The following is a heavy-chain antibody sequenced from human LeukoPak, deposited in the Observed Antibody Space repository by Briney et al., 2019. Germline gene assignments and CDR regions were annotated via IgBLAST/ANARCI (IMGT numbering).Heavy chain of an antibody. CDR1: GGSISSSSYY. J-gene: IGHJ5*02. CDR2: IYYSGST. D-gene: IGHD3-10*01. Sequence: PSETLSLTCTVSGGSISSSSYYWGWIRQPPGKGLEWIGSIYYSGSTYYNPSLKSRVTISVDTSKNQFSLKLSSVTAADTAVYYCAREAQGGSGPNWFDPWGQGTLVTVSS. V-gene: IGHV4-39*07. CDR3: AREAQGGSGPNWFDP.